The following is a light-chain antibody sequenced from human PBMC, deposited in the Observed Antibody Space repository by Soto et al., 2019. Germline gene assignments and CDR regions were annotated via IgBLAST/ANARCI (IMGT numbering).Light chain of an antibody. CDR1: QSVSSRY. CDR3: QQYGSSPLT. Sequence: EIVLTQSPGTLSLSTGERSTLSCRPSQSVSSRYLAWYQQKHGQAHRXXIYGASSRATGIPDRFSGSGSGTDLTITISRLEPEDCEVYYCQQYGSSPLTFGGGTKVDIK. V-gene: IGKV3-20*01. CDR2: GAS. J-gene: IGKJ4*01.